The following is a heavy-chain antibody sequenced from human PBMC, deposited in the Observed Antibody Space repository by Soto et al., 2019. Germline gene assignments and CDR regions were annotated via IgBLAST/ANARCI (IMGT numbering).Heavy chain of an antibody. V-gene: IGHV3-23*01. CDR3: AKGGAQLLHYNWFDP. CDR1: GFAFSSYA. Sequence: GGSLRLSCAASGFAFSSYAMSWVRQAPGKGLEWVSAISGSGGSTYYADSVKGRFTISRDNSKNTLYLQMNSLRAEDTAVYYCAKGGAQLLHYNWFDPWGQGTLVTVSS. CDR2: ISGSGGST. J-gene: IGHJ5*02. D-gene: IGHD2-2*01.